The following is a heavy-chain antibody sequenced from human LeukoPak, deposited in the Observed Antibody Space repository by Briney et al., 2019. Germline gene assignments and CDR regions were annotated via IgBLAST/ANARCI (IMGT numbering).Heavy chain of an antibody. D-gene: IGHD3-3*01. CDR2: IYTSGSS. CDR3: ARGGKYYDFWSGYHPYYYYYMDV. Sequence: PSETLSPTCTVSGGSISSYYWSWIRQPPGKGLEWLGYIYTSGSSNYNPSLKSRVTMSVDTAKSQFSLKLSSVTAADTAVYYCARGGKYYDFWSGYHPYYYYYMDVWGKGTTVTVSS. V-gene: IGHV4-4*09. J-gene: IGHJ6*03. CDR1: GGSISSYY.